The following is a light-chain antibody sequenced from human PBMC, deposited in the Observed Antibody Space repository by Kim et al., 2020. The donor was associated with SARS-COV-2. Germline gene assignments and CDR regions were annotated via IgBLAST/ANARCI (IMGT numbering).Light chain of an antibody. CDR2: GAS. Sequence: LSVSPGERATLSCRASQSVSTNLAWYQQKPGQAPRLLIYGASTRATGIPARFSGSGSGTEFTLTISTLQSEDFAVYYCQQYNLWHTFGQGTKLEIK. V-gene: IGKV3-15*01. CDR1: QSVSTN. J-gene: IGKJ2*01. CDR3: QQYNLWHT.